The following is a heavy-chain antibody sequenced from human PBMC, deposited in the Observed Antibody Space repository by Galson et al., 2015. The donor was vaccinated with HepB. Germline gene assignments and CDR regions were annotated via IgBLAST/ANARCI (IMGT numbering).Heavy chain of an antibody. Sequence: LRLSCAASGFTFSSYAMHWVRQAPGKGLEWMAVISYGGSNKYYADSVKGRFTVSRDNSKNTLYLQMNSLRAEDTAVYYCARDGKRYYDFWSGYSNWFDPWGQGTLVTVAS. CDR1: GFTFSSYA. CDR3: ARDGKRYYDFWSGYSNWFDP. CDR2: ISYGGSNK. D-gene: IGHD3-3*01. V-gene: IGHV3-30-3*01. J-gene: IGHJ5*02.